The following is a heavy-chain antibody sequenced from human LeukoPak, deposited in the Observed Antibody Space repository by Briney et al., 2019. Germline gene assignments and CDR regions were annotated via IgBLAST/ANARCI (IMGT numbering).Heavy chain of an antibody. J-gene: IGHJ4*02. D-gene: IGHD6-19*01. CDR1: GFTFSSYA. CDR3: AKYSSGWYYFDY. Sequence: PGGSLRLSCAASGFTFSSYAMSWVRQAPGKGLEGVSAISCSGGSTYYAASVKGRFTISRDNSKNTLYLQMNSLRAEDTAVYYCAKYSSGWYYFDYWGQGTLVTVSS. CDR2: ISCSGGST. V-gene: IGHV3-23*01.